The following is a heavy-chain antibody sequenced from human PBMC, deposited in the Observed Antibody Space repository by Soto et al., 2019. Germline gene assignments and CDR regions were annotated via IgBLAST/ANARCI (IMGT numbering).Heavy chain of an antibody. CDR1: GGSISSGGYY. CDR2: IYFSGTT. D-gene: IGHD3-10*01. CDR3: ARDRGEGNWFHP. V-gene: IGHV4-31*03. Sequence: QVQLQESGPGLVKPSQTLSLTCTVSGGSISSGGYYWSWIRQYPGTGLDWIGYIYFSGTTYYNPSLKSRVTISLDTSKNQFSLKLRSVTAADTAVYYFARDRGEGNWFHPWCQGTLVTVSS. J-gene: IGHJ5*02.